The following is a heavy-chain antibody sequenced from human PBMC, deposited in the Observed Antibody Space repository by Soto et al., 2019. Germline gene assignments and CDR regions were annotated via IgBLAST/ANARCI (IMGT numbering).Heavy chain of an antibody. J-gene: IGHJ4*02. Sequence: EVQLLESGGGLVQPGESLRLSCAASAFTFNTYDMNWVRQAPGKGLEWVSTVSGSGSNTYYTDSVKGRFTISRDNSKNALYLQMNSLTAEDTAVYYCARDAWGSKAFDYWGQVTLVTVSS. D-gene: IGHD3-16*01. V-gene: IGHV3-23*01. CDR1: AFTFNTYD. CDR3: ARDAWGSKAFDY. CDR2: VSGSGSNT.